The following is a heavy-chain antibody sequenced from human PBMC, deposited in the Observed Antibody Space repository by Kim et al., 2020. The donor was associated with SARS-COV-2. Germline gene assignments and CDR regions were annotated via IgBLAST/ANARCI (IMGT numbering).Heavy chain of an antibody. J-gene: IGHJ4*02. V-gene: IGHV3-74*01. CDR3: ARGRIAVAGIDY. D-gene: IGHD6-19*01. Sequence: SYADSVKGRFTISRDNAKNTLYLQMNSLRAEDTAVYYCARGRIAVAGIDYWGQGTLVTVSS.